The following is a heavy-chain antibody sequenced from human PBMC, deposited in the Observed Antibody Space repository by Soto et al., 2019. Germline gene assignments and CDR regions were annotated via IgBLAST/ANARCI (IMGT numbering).Heavy chain of an antibody. D-gene: IGHD2-2*01. V-gene: IGHV1-2*04. CDR1: GYSFTDHY. CDR3: VSSPDAFRYGFDV. Sequence: QAQLVQSGADVKKPGASVKVSCKASGYSFTDHYMHWVRQAPGQGLEWLGWINPNTGVTHFAQKFQGWVTMTRDTSINTAYMELTRLKSDDTAFYYCVSSPDAFRYGFDVWGQGTTVTVSS. J-gene: IGHJ6*02. CDR2: INPNTGVT.